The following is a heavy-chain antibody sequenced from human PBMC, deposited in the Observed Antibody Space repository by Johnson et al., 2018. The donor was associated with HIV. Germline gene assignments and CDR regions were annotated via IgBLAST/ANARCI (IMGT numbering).Heavy chain of an antibody. D-gene: IGHD6-6*01. CDR3: ARVGQKLVPVPRGAFDI. V-gene: IGHV3-30*02. CDR2: IRYDGSNK. CDR1: GFTFSSYG. Sequence: MQLVESGGGLVKPGGSLRLSCAASGFTFSSYGMHWVRQAPGKGLEWVAFIRYDGSNKYYADSVKGRFTISRDNSKNTLYLQMNSLRAEDTAVYYCARVGQKLVPVPRGAFDIWGQGTMVTVSS. J-gene: IGHJ3*02.